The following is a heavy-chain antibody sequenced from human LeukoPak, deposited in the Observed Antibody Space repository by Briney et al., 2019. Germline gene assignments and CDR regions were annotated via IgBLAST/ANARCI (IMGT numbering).Heavy chain of an antibody. V-gene: IGHV1-2*02. CDR1: GYTFTGYY. CDR3: ARERGDYDILTDYEGNCFDP. J-gene: IGHJ5*02. CDR2: INPNSGDT. D-gene: IGHD3-9*01. Sequence: ASVKVSCKASGYTFTGYYMHWVRQAPGQGLEWVGWINPNSGDTNYAQKFQGRVTMTRDTSISTAYMELNRLRSDDTAVYYCARERGDYDILTDYEGNCFDPWGQGTLVTVSS.